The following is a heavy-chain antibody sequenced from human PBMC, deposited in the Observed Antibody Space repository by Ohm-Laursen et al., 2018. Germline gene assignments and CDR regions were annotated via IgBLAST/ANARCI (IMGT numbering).Heavy chain of an antibody. CDR1: GFTFSSYA. J-gene: IGHJ3*02. Sequence: GSLRLSCTASGFTFSSYAMSWVRQAPGKGLEWISYINEVSSHIYDADSVKGRITVARDNAKNSLYLQLNSLRAEDTAVYYCAAVPTLTTVVTSAFDIWGQGTMVTVSS. CDR3: AAVPTLTTVVTSAFDI. D-gene: IGHD4-23*01. V-gene: IGHV3-21*04. CDR2: INEVSSHI.